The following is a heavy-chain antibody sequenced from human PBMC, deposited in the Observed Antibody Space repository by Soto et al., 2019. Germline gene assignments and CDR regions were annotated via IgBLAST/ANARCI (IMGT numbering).Heavy chain of an antibody. J-gene: IGHJ6*03. CDR1: GGSISGYY. V-gene: IGHV4-59*01. Sequence: SETLSLTCTVSGGSISGYYWSWIRQPPGKGLEWIGYIYYSGSTNYNPSLKSRVTISVDTSKNQFSLKLSSVTAADTAVYYCARALKLRLSDYYYYMDVWGKGTTVTLPS. CDR3: ARALKLRLSDYYYYMDV. CDR2: IYYSGST. D-gene: IGHD3-3*01.